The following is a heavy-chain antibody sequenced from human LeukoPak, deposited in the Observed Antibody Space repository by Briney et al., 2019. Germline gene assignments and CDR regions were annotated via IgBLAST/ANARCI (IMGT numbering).Heavy chain of an antibody. D-gene: IGHD3-22*01. CDR2: IYPGDSDT. CDR3: ARHWAGYNDGGSGHYHFDH. J-gene: IGHJ4*02. V-gene: IGHV5-51*01. Sequence: PGESLKISCKGSEYSFTKYWIAWVRQMPGKGLEWMGIIYPGDSDTKYSPSFQGQVTISADKSVNTAYLQWSSLKASDTAMYYCARHWAGYNDGGSGHYHFDHWGQGTPVTVSS. CDR1: EYSFTKYW.